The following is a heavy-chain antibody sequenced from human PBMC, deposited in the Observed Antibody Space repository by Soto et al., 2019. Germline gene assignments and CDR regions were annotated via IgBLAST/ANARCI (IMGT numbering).Heavy chain of an antibody. J-gene: IGHJ4*02. Sequence: TLSLTCTVPGGSISSGGYYWSWIRQHPGKGLDWVGYIYYSGSTYYNPSLKSRVTISVDTSKNQFSLKLSSVTAADTAVYYCAREKYCSSGSCDPRGYSYGYGIDYWGQGTLVTVSA. D-gene: IGHD2-15*01. CDR1: GGSISSGGYY. CDR2: IYYSGST. V-gene: IGHV4-31*03. CDR3: AREKYCSSGSCDPRGYSYGYGIDY.